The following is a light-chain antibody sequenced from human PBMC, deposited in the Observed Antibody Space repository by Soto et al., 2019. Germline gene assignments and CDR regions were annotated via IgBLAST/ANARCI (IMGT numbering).Light chain of an antibody. CDR1: QSVSSY. CDR2: DAS. J-gene: IGKJ2*01. Sequence: EIVLTQSPATLSLSPGERATLSCRASQSVSSYLAWYQQKPGQAPRLLIYDASNRATGIPARFSGSGSGTDFTIIISSLQPEDFAVYYCQQRSNWYTFGQGTKLEIK. CDR3: QQRSNWYT. V-gene: IGKV3-11*01.